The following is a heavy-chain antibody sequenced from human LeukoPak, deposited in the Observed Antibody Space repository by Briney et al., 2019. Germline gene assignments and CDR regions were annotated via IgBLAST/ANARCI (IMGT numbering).Heavy chain of an antibody. CDR3: ARDRWDCSSTSCYTNYYYMDV. D-gene: IGHD2-2*02. J-gene: IGHJ6*03. CDR2: ISYDGSNK. CDR1: GFTFSSYA. Sequence: GGSLRLSCAASGFTFSSYAMHWVRQAPGKGLEWVAVISYDGSNKYYADSVKGRFTISRDNSKNTPYLQMNSLRAEDTAVYYCARDRWDCSSTSCYTNYYYMDVWGKGTTVTVSS. V-gene: IGHV3-30*01.